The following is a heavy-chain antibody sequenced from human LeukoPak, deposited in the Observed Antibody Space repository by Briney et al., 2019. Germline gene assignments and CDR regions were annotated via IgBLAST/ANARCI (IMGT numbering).Heavy chain of an antibody. V-gene: IGHV1-69*13. CDR3: ASSGWGLANWFDP. CDR2: IIPIFGTA. Sequence: GASVKVSCKASGGTFSSYAISWVRQAPGQGLEWMGGIIPIFGTANYAQKFQGRVTITADESTSTAYMELSSLRSEDTAVYYCASSGWGLANWFDPWGQGTLVTVSS. D-gene: IGHD6-19*01. CDR1: GGTFSSYA. J-gene: IGHJ5*02.